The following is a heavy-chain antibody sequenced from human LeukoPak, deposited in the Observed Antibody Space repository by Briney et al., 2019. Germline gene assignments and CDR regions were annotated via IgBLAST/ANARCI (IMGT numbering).Heavy chain of an antibody. CDR1: GGSFSGYY. CDR2: IYYSGST. Sequence: SETLSLTCAVYGGSFSGYYWSWIRQPPGKGLEWIGYIYYSGSTNYNPSLKSRVTISVDTSKNQFSLKLSSVTAADTAVYYCARVGIRLWPALDYWGQGTLVTVSS. J-gene: IGHJ4*02. V-gene: IGHV4-59*01. D-gene: IGHD5-18*01. CDR3: ARVGIRLWPALDY.